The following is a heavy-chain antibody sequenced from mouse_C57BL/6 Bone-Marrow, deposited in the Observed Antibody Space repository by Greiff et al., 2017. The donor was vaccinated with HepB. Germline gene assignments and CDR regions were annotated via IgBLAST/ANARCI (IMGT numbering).Heavy chain of an antibody. V-gene: IGHV1-78*01. CDR2: IYPRDGST. Sequence: VQRVESDAELVKPGASVKISCKASGYTFTDYTIHWMKQRPEQGLEWIGYIYPRDGSTKYNEKFKGTATLTANKSSSTAYMQLNILTSEDSAVYLCASSHYSFDDWGQGTTLTVSS. CDR1: GYTFTDYT. J-gene: IGHJ2*01. CDR3: ASSHYSFDD.